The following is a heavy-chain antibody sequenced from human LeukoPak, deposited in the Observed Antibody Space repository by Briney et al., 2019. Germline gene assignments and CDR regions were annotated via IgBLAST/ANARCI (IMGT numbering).Heavy chain of an antibody. D-gene: IGHD6-13*01. J-gene: IGHJ4*02. CDR1: GFTFSRYG. Sequence: PGRSLRLSCAASGFTFSRYGMHWARQAPGKGLEWVAVISYDGSNKYYADSVKGRFTIYRDNSKNTLYLQMNSLRAEDTAVYYCAKDWYSSSWAGDYWGQGTLVTVSS. V-gene: IGHV3-30*18. CDR2: ISYDGSNK. CDR3: AKDWYSSSWAGDY.